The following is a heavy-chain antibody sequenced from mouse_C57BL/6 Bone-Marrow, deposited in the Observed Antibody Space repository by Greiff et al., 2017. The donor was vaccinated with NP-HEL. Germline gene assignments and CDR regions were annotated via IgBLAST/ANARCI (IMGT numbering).Heavy chain of an antibody. J-gene: IGHJ1*03. CDR3: ARDRYFDV. Sequence: EVQVVESGGGLVKPGGSLKLSCAASGFTFSSYAMSWVRQTPEKRLEWVATISDGGSYTNYPDNVKGRFTISRDNAKNNLYLQMSHLKSEDTAMYYCARDRYFDVWGTATTVTVSS. CDR2: ISDGGSYT. CDR1: GFTFSSYA. V-gene: IGHV5-4*01.